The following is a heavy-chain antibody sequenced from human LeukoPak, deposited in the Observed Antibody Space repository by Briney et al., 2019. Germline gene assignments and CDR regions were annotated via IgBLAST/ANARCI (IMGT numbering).Heavy chain of an antibody. CDR3: ARLSWPGRGSRFDP. D-gene: IGHD2/OR15-2a*01. CDR1: GGSINTYY. V-gene: IGHV4-59*01. CDR2: IYYSGST. J-gene: IGHJ5*02. Sequence: SETLSLTCTVSGGSINTYYWSWIRQPPGKGLEWIGYIYYSGSTNYNPSLKSRVTLSMDTSKNQFSLRLSSVTAADTAVYYCARLSWPGRGSRFDPWGQGTLVTVSS.